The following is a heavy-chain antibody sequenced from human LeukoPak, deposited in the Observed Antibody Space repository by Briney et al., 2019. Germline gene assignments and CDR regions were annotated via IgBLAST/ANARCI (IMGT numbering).Heavy chain of an antibody. V-gene: IGHV4-59*12. J-gene: IGHJ4*02. CDR1: GGSISSYY. CDR2: IYYSGST. Sequence: SETLSLTCTVSGGSISSYYWSWIRQPPGKGLEWIGYIYYSGSTNYNPSLKSRVTISVDTSKNQFSLKLSSVTAADTAVYYCAREAVAFNYFDYWGQGTLVTVSS. CDR3: AREAVAFNYFDY. D-gene: IGHD6-19*01.